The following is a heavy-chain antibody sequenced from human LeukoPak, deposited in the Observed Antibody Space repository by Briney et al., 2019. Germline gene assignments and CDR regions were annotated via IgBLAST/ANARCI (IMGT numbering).Heavy chain of an antibody. D-gene: IGHD4-11*01. Sequence: PSETLSLTCAVYGGSLSGNYWTWIPQPPGKGLEWIGEINHSGYTSYNPSLKSRVTISLDRSKNQFSLKQSSVTAADTAVYFCARGGDFSNLWGQGTLVTVSS. CDR2: INHSGYT. CDR3: ARGGDFSNL. CDR1: GGSLSGNY. J-gene: IGHJ4*02. V-gene: IGHV4-34*01.